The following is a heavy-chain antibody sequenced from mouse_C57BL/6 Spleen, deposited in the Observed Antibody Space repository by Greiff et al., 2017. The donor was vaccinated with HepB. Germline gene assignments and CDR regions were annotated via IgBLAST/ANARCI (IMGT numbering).Heavy chain of an antibody. D-gene: IGHD1-1*01. CDR1: GFSLTSYG. Sequence: VQLQQSGPGLVQPSQSLSITCTVSGFSLTSYGVHWVRQSPGKGLEWLGVIWSGGSTDYNAAFISRLSISKDNSKSQVFFKMNSLQADDTAIYYCARRGVYYYGSSYVYYAMDYWGQGTSVTVSS. CDR2: IWSGGST. J-gene: IGHJ4*01. CDR3: ARRGVYYYGSSYVYYAMDY. V-gene: IGHV2-2*01.